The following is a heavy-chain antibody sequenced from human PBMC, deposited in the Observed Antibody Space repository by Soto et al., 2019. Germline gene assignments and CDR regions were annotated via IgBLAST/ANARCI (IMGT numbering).Heavy chain of an antibody. CDR3: ARGDILTPNKCMDV. Sequence: QVQLVQSGAEVKKPGSSVKVSCKASGGTSSSYGISWVRQGPGQGLEWMGGIIPMFGTANLAQKFQGRVTITADKATNTAYMELSILRSEDTAVYYFARGDILTPNKCMDVWGQRPTVTVSS. V-gene: IGHV1-69*06. J-gene: IGHJ6*02. D-gene: IGHD3-9*01. CDR2: IIPMFGTA. CDR1: GGTSSSYG.